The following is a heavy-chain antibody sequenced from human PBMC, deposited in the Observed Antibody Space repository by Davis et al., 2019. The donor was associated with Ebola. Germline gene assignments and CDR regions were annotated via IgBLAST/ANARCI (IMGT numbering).Heavy chain of an antibody. V-gene: IGHV3-74*01. CDR2: INSDGSST. CDR1: GFTFSSYW. Sequence: HTGGSLRLSCAASGFTFSSYWMHWVRQAPGKGPVWVSRINSDGSSTSYADSVKGRFTISRDNSKNTLYLQMNSLRPEDTAVYYCARDSDDYCFDYWGQGTLVTVSS. J-gene: IGHJ4*02. CDR3: ARDSDDYCFDY. D-gene: IGHD2-21*02.